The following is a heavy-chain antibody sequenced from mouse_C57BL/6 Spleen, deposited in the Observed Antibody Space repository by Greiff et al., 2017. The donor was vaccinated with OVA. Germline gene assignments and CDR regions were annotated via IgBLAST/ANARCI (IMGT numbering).Heavy chain of an antibody. CDR2: IDPSDSYT. CDR3: ARTQADGYYPSWFAY. V-gene: IGHV1-59*01. D-gene: IGHD2-3*01. CDR1: GYTFTSYW. J-gene: IGHJ3*01. Sequence: QVQLKQPGAELVRPGTSVKLSCKASGYTFTSYWMHWVKQRPGQGLEWIGVIDPSDSYTNDNQKFKGKATLTVDTSSSTAYMQLSSLTSEDSAVYYCARTQADGYYPSWFAYWGQGTLVTVSA.